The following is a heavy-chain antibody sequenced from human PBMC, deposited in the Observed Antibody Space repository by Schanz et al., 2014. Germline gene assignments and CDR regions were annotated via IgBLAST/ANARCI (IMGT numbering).Heavy chain of an antibody. J-gene: IGHJ6*02. Sequence: QGQLVESGGGVVQPGRSLRLSCAASGFTFSSYAMHWVRQAPGKGLEWVAVMSYDGSNKYYADSVKGRFTTSRDNSKNTMYLQMNSLRAEDTAVYYCVKDLQRELLRDDHYYGMDVWGQGTTVTVSS. CDR1: GFTFSSYA. CDR2: MSYDGSNK. CDR3: VKDLQRELLRDDHYYGMDV. V-gene: IGHV3-30-3*01. D-gene: IGHD1-26*01.